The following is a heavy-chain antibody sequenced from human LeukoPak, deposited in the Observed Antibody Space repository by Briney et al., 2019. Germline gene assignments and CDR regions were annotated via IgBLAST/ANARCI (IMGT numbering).Heavy chain of an antibody. CDR3: AKLGHGKNSSSRVPNNFDY. CDR1: GFTFSNYW. Sequence: RGSLRLSCVASGFTFSNYWMSWVRQAPGKGLECVANIKEDGSEKYYVDSVKGRFTISRDNAKNSLYLQMNSLRAEDTAVYYCAKLGHGKNSSSRVPNNFDYWGQGTLVTVSS. V-gene: IGHV3-7*01. CDR2: IKEDGSEK. D-gene: IGHD6-13*01. J-gene: IGHJ4*02.